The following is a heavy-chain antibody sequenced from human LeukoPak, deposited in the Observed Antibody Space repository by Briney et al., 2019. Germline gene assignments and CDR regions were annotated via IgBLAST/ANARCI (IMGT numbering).Heavy chain of an antibody. J-gene: IGHJ4*02. V-gene: IGHV4-39*07. D-gene: IGHD5-24*01. CDR2: IFYSGST. CDR3: ARYPLVAGYKWVAYDY. Sequence: PSETLSLTCTVSGGSISSSSSYWGWIRQPPGKGLEWIGNIFYSGSTYFDPSLKSRVAISVDTSKSQFSLKLNSVTAADTAVYYCARYPLVAGYKWVAYDYWGQGTLVTVSS. CDR1: GGSISSSSSY.